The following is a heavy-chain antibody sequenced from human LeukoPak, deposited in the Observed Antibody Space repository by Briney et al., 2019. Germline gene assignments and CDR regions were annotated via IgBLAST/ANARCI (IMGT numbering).Heavy chain of an antibody. D-gene: IGHD1-26*01. CDR1: GGTFSSYA. V-gene: IGHV1-69*05. Sequence: GASVKVSCKASGGTFSSYAISWVRQAPGQGLEWKGRIIPIFGTANYAQKFQGRVTITTDESTSTAYMELSSLRSEDTAVYYCARSRESGSYYAFDYWGQGTLVTVSS. CDR3: ARSRESGSYYAFDY. J-gene: IGHJ4*02. CDR2: IIPIFGTA.